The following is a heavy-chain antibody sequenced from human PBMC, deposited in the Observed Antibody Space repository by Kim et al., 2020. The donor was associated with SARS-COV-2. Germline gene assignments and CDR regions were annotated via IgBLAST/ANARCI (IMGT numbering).Heavy chain of an antibody. CDR1: GFALSNFW. CDR2: INNDGSIA. J-gene: IGHJ4*02. D-gene: IGHD2-21*01. CDR3: VRMRHYSSSDGFDY. Sequence: GGSLRLSCAPSGFALSNFWMLWVRQVPGKGLVWVARINNDGSIAQYADAVKGRFTISRDNAKNTLYLQMNSLRAEDTAVYYCVRMRHYSSSDGFDYWGQGALVTVSS. V-gene: IGHV3-74*01.